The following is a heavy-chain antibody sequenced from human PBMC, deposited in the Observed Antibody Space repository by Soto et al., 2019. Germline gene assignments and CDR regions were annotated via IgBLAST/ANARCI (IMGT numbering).Heavy chain of an antibody. CDR2: IYYSGST. CDR3: ARGANLGVATIDY. D-gene: IGHD5-12*01. CDR1: GGSIGGGGDY. V-gene: IGHV4-31*03. J-gene: IGHJ4*02. Sequence: SETLSLTCTVSGGSIGGGGDYWSWIRQHPGKGLEWIGYIYYSGSTYYNPSLKSRVTISVDTSKNQFSLKLSSVTAADTAVYYCARGANLGVATIDYWGQGTLVTVSS.